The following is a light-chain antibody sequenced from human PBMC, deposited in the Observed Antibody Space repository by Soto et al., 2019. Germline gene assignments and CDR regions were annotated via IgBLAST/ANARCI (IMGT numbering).Light chain of an antibody. J-gene: IGKJ1*01. CDR2: AAS. CDR3: QQLNSYPPWT. Sequence: DIQLTQSPSFLSASVGDRVTITCRASQGIRNYLAWYQQKPGKAPKLLIYAASTLQSGVPSRFSGSGSGTEFPLPVSSLQPEDFATYYCQQLNSYPPWTFGQGTKVEIK. CDR1: QGIRNY. V-gene: IGKV1-9*01.